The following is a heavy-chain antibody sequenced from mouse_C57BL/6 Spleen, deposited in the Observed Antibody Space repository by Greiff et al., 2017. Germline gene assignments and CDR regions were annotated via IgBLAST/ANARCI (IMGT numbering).Heavy chain of an antibody. CDR1: GFTFSSYT. V-gene: IGHV5-9*01. Sequence: EVQVVESGGGLVKPGGSLKLSCAASGFTFSSYTMSWVRQTPEKRLEWVATISGGGGNTYYPDSVKGRFTISRDNAKNTLYLQMSSLRSEDTALYYCARGADGDYWGQGTTLTVSS. CDR2: ISGGGGNT. CDR3: ARGADGDY. D-gene: IGHD2-3*01. J-gene: IGHJ2*01.